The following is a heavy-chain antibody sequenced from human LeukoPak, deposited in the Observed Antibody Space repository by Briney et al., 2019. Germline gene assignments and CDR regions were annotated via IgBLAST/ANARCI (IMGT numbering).Heavy chain of an antibody. CDR3: ARDNAGPYYYYGMDV. CDR2: IYYTGST. CDR1: GGSISSGGYY. Sequence: SETLSLTCTVSGGSISSGGYYWNWIRQPPGKGLEWIGYIYYTGSTNYNPSLKSRVTISVDTSKNQFSLKLSSVTAADTAVYYCARDNAGPYYYYGMDVWGQGTTVTVSS. J-gene: IGHJ6*02. V-gene: IGHV4-61*08.